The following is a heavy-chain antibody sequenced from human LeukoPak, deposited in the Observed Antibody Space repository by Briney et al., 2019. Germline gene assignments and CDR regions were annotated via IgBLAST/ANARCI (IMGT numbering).Heavy chain of an antibody. CDR2: INYNGGTI. D-gene: IGHD3-22*01. CDR3: VSSRYFPRMIVDY. J-gene: IGHJ4*02. V-gene: IGHV3-20*04. Sequence: PGGSLRLSCAAPGFAYFYDYGMSWVRQAPGKGLEWVSGINYNGGTIGYADSVKGRFIISRDNAKNSLYLQMNNLRVEDTALYYCVSSRYFPRMIVDYWGQGTQVTVSS. CDR1: GFAYFYDYG.